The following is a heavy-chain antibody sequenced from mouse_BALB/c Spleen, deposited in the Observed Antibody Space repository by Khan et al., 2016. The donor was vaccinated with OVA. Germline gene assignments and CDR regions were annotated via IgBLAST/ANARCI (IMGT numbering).Heavy chain of an antibody. J-gene: IGHJ3*01. D-gene: IGHD1-1*01. CDR1: GFTFSTYG. CDR2: ISTGGAYT. CDR3: ARLAYYYNSEGFAY. V-gene: IGHV5-6*01. Sequence: EVELVESGGDFVRPGGSLKLSCAASGFTFSTYGMSWVRQPPDKRLEWVATISTGGAYTYYPDSVKGRFTISRDNAKNTLYLQLSRLRSDDTAIYYCARLAYYYNSEGFAYWGQGTLVTVSA.